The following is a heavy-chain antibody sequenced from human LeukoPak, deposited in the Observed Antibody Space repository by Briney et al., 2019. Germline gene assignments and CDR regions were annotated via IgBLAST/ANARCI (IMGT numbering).Heavy chain of an antibody. CDR2: ISYDGSNK. Sequence: PGRSLRLSCAASGFTFSSYAMHWVRQAPGKGLEWVAVISYDGSNKYYADSVKGRFTISRDNAKNSLYLQMNSLRAEDTAVYYCARAGYPAHFDYWGQGTLVTVSS. CDR1: GFTFSSYA. J-gene: IGHJ4*02. D-gene: IGHD3-16*02. V-gene: IGHV3-30-3*01. CDR3: ARAGYPAHFDY.